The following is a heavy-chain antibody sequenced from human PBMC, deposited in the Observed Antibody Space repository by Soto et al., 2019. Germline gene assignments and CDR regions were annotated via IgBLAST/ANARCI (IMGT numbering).Heavy chain of an antibody. V-gene: IGHV3-23*01. D-gene: IGHD5-18*01. CDR3: YSYGLSAAPYEYFTDYFDY. Sequence: EVQLLESGGGLVQPGGSLRLSCVASGFTFSSYAMSWVRQAPGKGLEWVSAISGSGGSTYYADSVKGRFTISRDNSKNTLYLQMNSLRAEDTAVYYCYSYGLSAAPYEYFTDYFDYWGQGTLVTVSS. CDR2: ISGSGGST. CDR1: GFTFSSYA. J-gene: IGHJ4*02.